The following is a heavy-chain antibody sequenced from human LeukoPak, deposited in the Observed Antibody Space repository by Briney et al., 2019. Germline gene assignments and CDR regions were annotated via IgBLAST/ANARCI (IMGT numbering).Heavy chain of an antibody. J-gene: IGHJ6*03. CDR3: ARSETAMARHYYYYYYYMDV. Sequence: SETLSLTCTVSGGSISTYYWSWIRQPPGKGLEWIGYIYYSGSTNYNPSLKSRVTISVDTSKNQFSLKLRSVTAADTAVYYCARSETAMARHYYYYYYYMDVWGKGTTVTISS. V-gene: IGHV4-59*01. D-gene: IGHD5-18*01. CDR1: GGSISTYY. CDR2: IYYSGST.